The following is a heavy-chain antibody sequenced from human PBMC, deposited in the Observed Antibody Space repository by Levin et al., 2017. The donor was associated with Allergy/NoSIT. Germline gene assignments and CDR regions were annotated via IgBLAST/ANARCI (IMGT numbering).Heavy chain of an antibody. CDR1: GGSISSYY. V-gene: IGHV4-59*01. Sequence: ASETLSLTCTVSGGSISSYYWSWIRQPPGKGLEWIGYIYYSGSTNYNPSLKSRVTISVDTSKNQFSLKLSSVTAADTAVYYCATEGKGAFDIWGQGTMVTVSS. D-gene: IGHD3-10*01. CDR2: IYYSGST. CDR3: ATEGKGAFDI. J-gene: IGHJ3*02.